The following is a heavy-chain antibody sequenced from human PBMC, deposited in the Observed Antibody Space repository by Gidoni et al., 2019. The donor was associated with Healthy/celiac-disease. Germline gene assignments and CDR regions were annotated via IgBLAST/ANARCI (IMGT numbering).Heavy chain of an antibody. J-gene: IGHJ4*02. CDR1: GFTSSSYA. CDR2: ISYDGSNK. CDR3: ARGGDYDSSGYYIN. D-gene: IGHD3-22*01. V-gene: IGHV3-30*01. Sequence: QVQLVESGGGVVQPGRSLRLSCAASGFTSSSYAMHWVRQAPGKGLEWVAVISYDGSNKYYADSVKGRFTISRDNSKNTLYLQMNSLRAEDTAVYYCARGGDYDSSGYYINWGQGTLVTVSS.